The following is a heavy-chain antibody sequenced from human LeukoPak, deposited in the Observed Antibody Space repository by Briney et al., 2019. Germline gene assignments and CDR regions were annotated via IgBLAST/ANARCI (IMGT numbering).Heavy chain of an antibody. CDR1: GLTFSSDW. Sequence: GGSLRLSCAASGLTFSSDWMHWVRQVPGKGLVWVSRINSDASTINYADSVKGRFTISRDNAKNTLYLQMNNLRAEDTAVYYCAREGSFSGIYALQYWGQGTVVTVSS. V-gene: IGHV3-74*01. J-gene: IGHJ4*02. D-gene: IGHD1-26*01. CDR3: AREGSFSGIYALQY. CDR2: INSDASTI.